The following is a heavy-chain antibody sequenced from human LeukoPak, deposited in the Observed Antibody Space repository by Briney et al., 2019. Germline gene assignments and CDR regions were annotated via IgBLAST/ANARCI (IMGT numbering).Heavy chain of an antibody. D-gene: IGHD3-10*01. CDR3: ARALVGGFGELFPFGY. CDR2: IYTSGST. J-gene: IGHJ4*02. V-gene: IGHV4-4*07. CDR1: GGSISSYY. Sequence: SETLSLTCTVSGGSISSYYWSWIRQPAGKGLEWIGRIYTSGSTNYNPSLKSRVTISVDTSKNQFSLKLSSVTAADTAVYYCARALVGGFGELFPFGYWGQGTLVTVSS.